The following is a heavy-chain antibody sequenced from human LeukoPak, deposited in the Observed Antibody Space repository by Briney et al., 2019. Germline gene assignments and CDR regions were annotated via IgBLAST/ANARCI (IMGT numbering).Heavy chain of an antibody. J-gene: IGHJ6*03. V-gene: IGHV3-66*01. Sequence: GGSLRLSCAASEFSVGSNYMTWVRQAPGKGLEWVSLIYSGGSTYYADSVKGRLTISRDNSKNTLYLQMNSLRAEDTAVYYCARGRVHSSPYYYYMDVWGKGTTVTISS. CDR1: EFSVGSNY. CDR2: IYSGGST. CDR3: ARGRVHSSPYYYYMDV. D-gene: IGHD6-13*01.